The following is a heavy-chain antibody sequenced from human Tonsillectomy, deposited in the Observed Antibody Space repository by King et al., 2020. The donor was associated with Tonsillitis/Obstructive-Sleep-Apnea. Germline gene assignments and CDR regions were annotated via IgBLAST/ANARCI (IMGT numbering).Heavy chain of an antibody. CDR3: ARVDEGYCSSTSCLDGYYYYYYMDV. D-gene: IGHD2-2*01. CDR2: ISSSSSYI. CDR1: GFTFSSYS. J-gene: IGHJ6*03. V-gene: IGHV3-21*01. Sequence: VQLVESGGGLVKPGGSLRLSCAASGFTFSSYSMNWVRQAQGKGLEWVSSISSSSSYIYYADSVKGRFTISRDNAKNSLYLQMNSLRAEDTAVYYCARVDEGYCSSTSCLDGYYYYYYMDVWCKGTTVTVSS.